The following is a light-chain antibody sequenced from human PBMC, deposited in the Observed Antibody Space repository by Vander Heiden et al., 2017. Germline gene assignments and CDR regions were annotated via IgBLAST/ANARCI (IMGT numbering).Light chain of an antibody. CDR3: MQALQTPPT. Sequence: DIVMTQSPISLPVTPGEPASISCRSSQSLLHSNGYNYLDWYLQKPGQSPQLLIYLGSNRASGVPDRFSGSGSGTDFTLKISRVEAEDVGVYYCMQALQTPPTFGQGTKLEIK. J-gene: IGKJ2*01. CDR1: QSLLHSNGYNY. V-gene: IGKV2-28*01. CDR2: LGS.